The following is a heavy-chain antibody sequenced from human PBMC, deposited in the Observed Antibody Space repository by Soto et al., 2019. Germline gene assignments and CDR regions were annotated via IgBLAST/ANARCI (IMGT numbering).Heavy chain of an antibody. CDR2: ISAYNGNT. V-gene: IGHV1-18*04. J-gene: IGHJ6*02. CDR1: GYTFTSYG. D-gene: IGHD3-3*01. Sequence: QVQLVQSGAEVKKPGASVKVSCKASGYTFTSYGISWVRQAPGQGLEWMGWISAYNGNTNYAQKLQGRVTMTTDTSTSTAYMELRSLRSDDTAVYCCARDAITIFGVVIIAVYGMDVWGQGTTVTVSS. CDR3: ARDAITIFGVVIIAVYGMDV.